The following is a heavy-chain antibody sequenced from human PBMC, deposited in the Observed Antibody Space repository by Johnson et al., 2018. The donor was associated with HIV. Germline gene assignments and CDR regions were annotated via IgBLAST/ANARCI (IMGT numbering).Heavy chain of an antibody. CDR1: GFTFSTNW. Sequence: VQLVESGGDLVQPGGSLRLSCVGSGFTFSTNWMHWVRQAPGKGLVWVSRINSDGSSTSYADSVKGRFTISRDNAKNTLYLQMDSLRAEDTAVYYCARDGYSSSSFGAFDIWGQGTMVTVSS. V-gene: IGHV3-74*01. CDR3: ARDGYSSSSFGAFDI. J-gene: IGHJ3*02. CDR2: INSDGSST. D-gene: IGHD6-6*01.